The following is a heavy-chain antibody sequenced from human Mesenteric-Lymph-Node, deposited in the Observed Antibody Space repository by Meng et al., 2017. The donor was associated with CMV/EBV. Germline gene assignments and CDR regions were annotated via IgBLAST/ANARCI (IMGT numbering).Heavy chain of an antibody. CDR1: YSFASSD. J-gene: IGHJ5*02. D-gene: IGHD2-15*01. Sequence: YSFASSDINWVRQAPGQGLEWMGWMNPNSGNTGYAQKFRGRVSMTRDTSISTAYMELSSLTSEDTAVYYCARDPRYCSGGSCYSGFDPWGQGTLVTVSS. CDR3: ARDPRYCSGGSCYSGFDP. V-gene: IGHV1-8*01. CDR2: MNPNSGNT.